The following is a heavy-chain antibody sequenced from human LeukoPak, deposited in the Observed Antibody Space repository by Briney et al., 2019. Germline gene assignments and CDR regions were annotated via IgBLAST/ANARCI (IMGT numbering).Heavy chain of an antibody. Sequence: PGGSLRLSCAASGFTFSAFAMTWVRQAPGKGLEWVSTITDDGYNTYSADSVKGRITFSRDNSKNTLSLQLRSLRAEDMAVYYCAKDLSYTSGASDHWGQGTLVTVPS. CDR3: AKDLSYTSGASDH. D-gene: IGHD6-19*01. J-gene: IGHJ4*02. V-gene: IGHV3-23*01. CDR2: ITDDGYNT. CDR1: GFTFSAFA.